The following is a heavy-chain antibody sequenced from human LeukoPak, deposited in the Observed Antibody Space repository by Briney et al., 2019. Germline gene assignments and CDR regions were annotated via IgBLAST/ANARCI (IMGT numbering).Heavy chain of an antibody. D-gene: IGHD6-13*01. J-gene: IGHJ6*02. Sequence: GGSLRLSCAASGFTFSSYAMHWVRQAPGKELEWVAVISYDGSNKYYADSVKGRFTISRDNSKNTLYLQMNSLRAEDTAVYYCAREGLSSSWPYYYYYGMDVWGQGTTVTVSS. CDR2: ISYDGSNK. V-gene: IGHV3-30-3*01. CDR1: GFTFSSYA. CDR3: AREGLSSSWPYYYYYGMDV.